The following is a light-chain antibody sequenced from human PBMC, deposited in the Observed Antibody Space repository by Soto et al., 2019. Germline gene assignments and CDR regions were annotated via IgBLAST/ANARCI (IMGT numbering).Light chain of an antibody. J-gene: IGKJ3*01. CDR3: QHYGGSPSFT. V-gene: IGKV3-20*01. CDR2: GAS. Sequence: EIVLTQSPGTLSLSPGERATLSCRASQSVSSSYLGWYQQKPGQAPSLLIYGASGRATGIPDRFSGSGSGTDFTLTISRLEPEDFAVYYCQHYGGSPSFTFGPGTKVDIK. CDR1: QSVSSSY.